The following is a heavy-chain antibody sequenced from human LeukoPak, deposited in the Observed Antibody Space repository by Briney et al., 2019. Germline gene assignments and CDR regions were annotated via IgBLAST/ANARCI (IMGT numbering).Heavy chain of an antibody. J-gene: IGHJ6*03. D-gene: IGHD2-15*01. CDR2: ISGSDRGT. CDR1: GFTLSIYA. V-gene: IGHV3-23*01. CDR3: VKAPRGSCSGTICYHMDV. Sequence: GGSLRLSCAASGFTLSIYAMSWVRLTPGKGLECISAISGSDRGTYHADYVRGRFTISRDNSKSTLYLQLSRLRVEDTATYYCVKAPRGSCSGTICYHMDVWGKGTTVTVSS.